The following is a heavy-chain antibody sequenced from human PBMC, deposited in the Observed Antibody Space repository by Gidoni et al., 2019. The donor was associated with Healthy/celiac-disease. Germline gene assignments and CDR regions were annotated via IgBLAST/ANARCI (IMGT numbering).Heavy chain of an antibody. V-gene: IGHV4-34*01. J-gene: IGHJ4*02. CDR3: AFFVVQEDTGRGSYLSDY. CDR1: GGSFSGYY. Sequence: QVQLQQCGAGLLKPSETLSITCAAYGGSFSGYYWHWIRQPPGKGLEWIGEINHSGSTNYNPSLKSRVTISVDTSKNQFSLKLSSVTAADTAVYYCAFFVVQEDTGRGSYLSDYWGQGTLVTVSS. CDR2: INHSGST. D-gene: IGHD1-26*01.